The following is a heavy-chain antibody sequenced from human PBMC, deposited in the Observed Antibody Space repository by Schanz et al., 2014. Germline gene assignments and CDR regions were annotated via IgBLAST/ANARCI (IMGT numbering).Heavy chain of an antibody. Sequence: EVQLVESGGGLVEPGGSLRLSCAASGFSFSSYAMGWVRQARGKGLEWVSAMNESHSTIYYADSVRGRFTISRDNAENTLFLQMNSLRAEDTAVYYCARVAVAGVEGNRDHYYVLDVWGQGTLVTVSS. CDR1: GFSFSSYA. V-gene: IGHV3-23*04. CDR2: MNESHSTI. J-gene: IGHJ6*02. CDR3: ARVAVAGVEGNRDHYYVLDV. D-gene: IGHD6-19*01.